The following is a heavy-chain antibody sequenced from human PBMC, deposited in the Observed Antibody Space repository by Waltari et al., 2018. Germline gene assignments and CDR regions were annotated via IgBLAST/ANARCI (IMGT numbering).Heavy chain of an antibody. J-gene: IGHJ3*02. CDR3: AKAASPVGAFDI. Sequence: TFDDYAMHWVRQAPGKGLEWVSLISWDGGSTYYADSVKGRFTISRDNSKNSLYLQMNSLRAEDTALYYCAKAASPVGAFDIWGQGTMVTVSS. V-gene: IGHV3-43D*03. CDR2: ISWDGGST. CDR1: TFDDYA.